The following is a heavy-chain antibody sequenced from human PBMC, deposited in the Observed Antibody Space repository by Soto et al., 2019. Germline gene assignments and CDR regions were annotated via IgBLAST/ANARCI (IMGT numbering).Heavy chain of an antibody. CDR1: GGSFSGYY. D-gene: IGHD6-13*01. V-gene: IGHV4-34*01. J-gene: IGHJ5*02. CDR2: INHSGST. CDR3: ARGESGIAAAGTVWFDP. Sequence: PSETLSLTCAVYGGSFSGYYWSWIRQPPGKGLEWIGEINHSGSTNYNPSLKSRVTISVDTSKNQFSLKLSSVTAADTAVYYCARGESGIAAAGTVWFDPWGQGTLVTVSS.